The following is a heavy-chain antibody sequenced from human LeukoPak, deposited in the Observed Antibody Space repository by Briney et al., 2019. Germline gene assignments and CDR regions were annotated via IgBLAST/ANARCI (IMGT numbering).Heavy chain of an antibody. D-gene: IGHD6-19*01. CDR2: IYSGGST. Sequence: PGGSLRLSCAASGFTVSSNYMSWVHQAPGKGLEWVSVIYSGGSTYYADSVKGRFTISRDNSKNTLYLQMNSLRAEDTAVYYCARTQGLSSAFSYFDYWGQGTLVTVSS. CDR1: GFTVSSNY. V-gene: IGHV3-66*02. CDR3: ARTQGLSSAFSYFDY. J-gene: IGHJ4*02.